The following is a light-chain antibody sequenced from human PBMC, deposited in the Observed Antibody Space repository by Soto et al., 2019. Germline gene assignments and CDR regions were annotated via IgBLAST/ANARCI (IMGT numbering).Light chain of an antibody. V-gene: IGKV1-8*01. CDR2: AAS. J-gene: IGKJ5*01. CDR3: QQYESHPNT. CDR1: QGISSY. Sequence: AIRLTQCPASFCASTGDRVTITCRASQGISSYLAWYQQKPGKAPKLLIYAASTLQSGVPSSFSGSGSRTDFTITISCPQSADFANCSCQQYESHPNTFGQGTRLEIK.